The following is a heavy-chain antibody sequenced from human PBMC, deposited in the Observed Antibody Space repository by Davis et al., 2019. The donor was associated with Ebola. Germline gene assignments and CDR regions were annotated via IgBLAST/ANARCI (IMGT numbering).Heavy chain of an antibody. CDR3: ARDRARIFDY. CDR2: ISSSSSYI. J-gene: IGHJ4*02. D-gene: IGHD2/OR15-2a*01. V-gene: IGHV3-21*01. Sequence: PGGSLRLSCVGSGFTFNNFAMAWVRQAPGKGLEWVSSISSSSSYIYYADSVKGRFTISRDNAKNSLYLQMNSLRAEDTAVYYCARDRARIFDYWGQGILVTVSS. CDR1: GFTFNNFA.